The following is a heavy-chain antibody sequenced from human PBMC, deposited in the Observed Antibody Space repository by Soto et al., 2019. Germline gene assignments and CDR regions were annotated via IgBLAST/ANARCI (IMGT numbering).Heavy chain of an antibody. V-gene: IGHV1-18*01. J-gene: IGHJ4*02. CDR2: ISNSNGNI. Sequence: QVQLVQSGAEVKKPGASVKVSCKASGYTFANFGVTWVRQAPGQGLEWMGWISNSNGNIEYAQKPQGRVTMTSDTSTDTAYMELRNLRSDDTAVFYCARDYRNSVCDYPRVDYWGQGTLITVSS. CDR1: GYTFANFG. D-gene: IGHD5-12*01. CDR3: ARDYRNSVCDYPRVDY.